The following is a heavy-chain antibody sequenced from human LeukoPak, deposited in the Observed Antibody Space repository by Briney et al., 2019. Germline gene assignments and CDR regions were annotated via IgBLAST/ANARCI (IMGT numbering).Heavy chain of an antibody. V-gene: IGHV3-30*18. CDR1: GFTFSSYG. D-gene: IGHD3-10*01. Sequence: PGGSLRLSCAASGFTFSSYGMHWVRQAPGKGLEWVAVISYDGSNKYYADSVKGRFTISRDNSKNTLYLQMNSLRAEDTAVYYCAKDPYYGSGSYDYYYYYMDVWGKGTTVTISS. J-gene: IGHJ6*03. CDR2: ISYDGSNK. CDR3: AKDPYYGSGSYDYYYYYMDV.